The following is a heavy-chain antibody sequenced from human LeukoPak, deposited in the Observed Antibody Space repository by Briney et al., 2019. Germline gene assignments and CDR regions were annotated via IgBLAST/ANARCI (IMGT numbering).Heavy chain of an antibody. J-gene: IGHJ4*02. V-gene: IGHV1-2*02. CDR3: AMGTSLDY. CDR1: GYTFTGYY. Sequence: ASVKVSCKASGYTFTGYYIHWVRQAPGQGLEWMGWINPNRGGTNYAQKFQGRVTMSRDTSIRTAYMELRRLRSDDTAVYYCAMGTSLDYWGQGTLVTVSS. CDR2: INPNRGGT. D-gene: IGHD2-2*01.